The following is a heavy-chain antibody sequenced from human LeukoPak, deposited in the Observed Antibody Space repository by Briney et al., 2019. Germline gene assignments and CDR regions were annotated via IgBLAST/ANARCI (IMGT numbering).Heavy chain of an antibody. CDR2: INTNTGNP. CDR1: GYTFTSYA. Sequence: ASVKVSCKASGYTFTSYAMNWVRQAPGQGLEWMGWINTNTGNPTYAQGFTGRFVFSLDTSVSTAYLQISSLKAEDTAVYYCARDLTSTGYHYYFDYWGQGTLVTVSS. V-gene: IGHV7-4-1*02. CDR3: ARDLTSTGYHYYFDY. D-gene: IGHD3-22*01. J-gene: IGHJ4*02.